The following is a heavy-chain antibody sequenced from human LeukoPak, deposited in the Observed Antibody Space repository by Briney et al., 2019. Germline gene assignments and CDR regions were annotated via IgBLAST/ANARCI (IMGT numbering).Heavy chain of an antibody. V-gene: IGHV4-4*09. J-gene: IGHJ5*02. CDR3: AQRQGPNSGSYDYFDP. CDR1: GGSLISYY. D-gene: IGHD1-26*01. Sequence: PSETLSLTCTVSGGSLISYYWSWIRQPPGQGLEWIAYIHSSGYTNYNPSLRSRVTISVDTSKNHFSLTVTSVTAADTAVYYCAQRQGPNSGSYDYFDPWGQGTLVTVPS. CDR2: IHSSGYT.